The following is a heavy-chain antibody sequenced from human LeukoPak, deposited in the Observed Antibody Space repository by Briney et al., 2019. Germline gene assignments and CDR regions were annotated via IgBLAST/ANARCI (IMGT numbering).Heavy chain of an antibody. D-gene: IGHD2-2*01. J-gene: IGHJ4*02. Sequence: PGGSLRLSSAASGFTFSTYWMSWVRQAPGKGLEWVANINQDGSEKYYVDSVKGRFTISRDNAKNSLYLQMNSLRAEDTAVYYCAKDLIPLRICSSTSCQIDYWGQGTLVTVSS. CDR3: AKDLIPLRICSSTSCQIDY. CDR2: INQDGSEK. V-gene: IGHV3-7*03. CDR1: GFTFSTYW.